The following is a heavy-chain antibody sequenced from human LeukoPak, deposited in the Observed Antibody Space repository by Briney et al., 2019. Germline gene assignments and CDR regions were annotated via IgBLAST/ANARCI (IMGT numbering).Heavy chain of an antibody. CDR1: GGSISSSSYY. V-gene: IGHV4-39*07. D-gene: IGHD3-22*01. Sequence: PSETLSLTCTVSGGSISSSSYYWGWIRQPPGKGLEWIGTIYYSGSTYYNPSLKSRVTISVDTSKNQFSLKLSSVTAADTAVYYCARGRGYYDTSGYYWQYYFDYWGQGILITVSS. CDR2: IYYSGST. J-gene: IGHJ4*02. CDR3: ARGRGYYDTSGYYWQYYFDY.